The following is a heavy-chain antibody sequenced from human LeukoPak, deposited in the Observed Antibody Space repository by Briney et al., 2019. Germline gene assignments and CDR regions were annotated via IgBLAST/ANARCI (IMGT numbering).Heavy chain of an antibody. Sequence: GGSLRLSCAASGFTFSSYAMSWVRQAPGKGLEWVSAISGSGGSTYYAESVKGRFTISRGNSKNTLYLQMNSLRAEDTAVYYCAKDPPTYYDFWSGYTYWGQGTLVTVSS. J-gene: IGHJ4*02. V-gene: IGHV3-23*01. CDR2: ISGSGGST. CDR1: GFTFSSYA. CDR3: AKDPPTYYDFWSGYTY. D-gene: IGHD3-3*01.